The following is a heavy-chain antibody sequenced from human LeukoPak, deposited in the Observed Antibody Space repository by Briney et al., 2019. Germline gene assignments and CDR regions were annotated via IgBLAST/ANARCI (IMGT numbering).Heavy chain of an antibody. CDR1: GGTFSSYA. Sequence: ASVKVSCKASGGTFSSYAISWVRQAPGQGLEWMGGIIPIFGTANYAQKFQGRVTITTDESTSTAYMELSSLRAEDTAVYYCAKGVLEWQNGPFDYWGQGTLVTVSS. CDR3: AKGVLEWQNGPFDY. J-gene: IGHJ4*02. D-gene: IGHD3-3*01. CDR2: IIPIFGTA. V-gene: IGHV1-69*05.